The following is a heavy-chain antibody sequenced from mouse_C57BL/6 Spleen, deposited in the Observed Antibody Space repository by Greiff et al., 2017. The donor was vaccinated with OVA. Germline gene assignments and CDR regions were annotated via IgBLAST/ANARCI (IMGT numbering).Heavy chain of an antibody. J-gene: IGHJ4*01. CDR1: GYAFSSSW. D-gene: IGHD2-3*01. V-gene: IGHV1-82*01. Sequence: QVQLQQSGPELVKPGASVKISCKASGYAFSSSWMNWVKQRPGQGLEWIGRIYPGDGDTQYNGKFQGKAPLTADKSSSTAYRQRSILTSEDAAVYCCADYDGYYGGAMDYWGQGTSVTVSS. CDR3: ADYDGYYGGAMDY. CDR2: IYPGDGDT.